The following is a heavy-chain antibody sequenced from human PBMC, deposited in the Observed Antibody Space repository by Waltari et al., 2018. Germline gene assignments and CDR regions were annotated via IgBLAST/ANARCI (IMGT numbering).Heavy chain of an antibody. J-gene: IGHJ3*02. CDR3: AKREIGYAFDI. Sequence: QVQLVQSGAEVKQPGASVKVSCKDSGGTCGPYAITWVRQAPGQGLEWMGGVIPIFGTPNYAPKFQGRVTVSADPSTSTAYLEVRRLISEDTAVYYCAKREIGYAFDIWGHGTMVTVSS. V-gene: IGHV1-69*12. CDR1: GGTCGPYA. CDR2: VIPIFGTP. D-gene: IGHD1-26*01.